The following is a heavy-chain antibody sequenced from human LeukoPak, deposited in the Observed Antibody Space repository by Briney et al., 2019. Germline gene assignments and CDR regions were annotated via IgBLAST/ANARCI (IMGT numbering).Heavy chain of an antibody. V-gene: IGHV1-46*01. J-gene: IGHJ6*03. CDR3: AREGYYDFWSGLAEYYYMDV. CDR2: TNPSGGST. Sequence: ASVKVSCKASGYTFTSYYMHWVRQAPGQGLEWMGITNPSGGSTSYAQKFQGRVTMTRDMSTSTVYMELSSLRSEDTAVYYCAREGYYDFWSGLAEYYYMDVWGKGTTVTVSS. D-gene: IGHD3-3*01. CDR1: GYTFTSYY.